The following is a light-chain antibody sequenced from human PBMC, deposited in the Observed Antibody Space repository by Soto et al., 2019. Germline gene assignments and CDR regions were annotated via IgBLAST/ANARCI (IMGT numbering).Light chain of an antibody. CDR1: QNIHTN. CDR3: QQYYNWPRT. CDR2: GAS. J-gene: IGKJ1*01. Sequence: EIVMKRSPATGSVSLGGIARLFFRAGQNIHTNLAWYQQKPGQAPRLLFYGASTGATGLPARFSGSGSGTEFTLTINSLQAQDCAVYYCQQYYNWPRTFGQGTKVDIK. V-gene: IGKV3-15*01.